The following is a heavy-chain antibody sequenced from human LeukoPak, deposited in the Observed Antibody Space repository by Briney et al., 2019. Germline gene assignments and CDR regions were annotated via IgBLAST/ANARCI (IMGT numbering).Heavy chain of an antibody. D-gene: IGHD6-19*01. J-gene: IGHJ4*02. Sequence: SETLSLTCAVYGGSFSGYYWSWIRQPPGKGPEWIGEINHSGSTNYNPSLKSRVTISVDTSKNQFSLKLSSVTAADTAVYYCARGRRPVAGTFRPFDYWGQGTLVTVSS. CDR1: GGSFSGYY. CDR2: INHSGST. V-gene: IGHV4-34*01. CDR3: ARGRRPVAGTFRPFDY.